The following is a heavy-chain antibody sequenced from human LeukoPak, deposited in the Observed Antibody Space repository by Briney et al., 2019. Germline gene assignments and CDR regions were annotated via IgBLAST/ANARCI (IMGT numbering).Heavy chain of an antibody. CDR2: ISGSGGST. CDR3: AKSGGIVVVVAATTTKQYFQH. V-gene: IGHV3-23*01. CDR1: GFTFSSYA. J-gene: IGHJ1*01. Sequence: PGGSLRLSCAASGFTFSSYAMSWVRQAPGKGLEWVSAISGSGGSTYYADSVKGRFTISRDNSMNTLYLQMNSLRAEDTAVYYCAKSGGIVVVVAATTTKQYFQHWGQGTLVTVSS. D-gene: IGHD2-15*01.